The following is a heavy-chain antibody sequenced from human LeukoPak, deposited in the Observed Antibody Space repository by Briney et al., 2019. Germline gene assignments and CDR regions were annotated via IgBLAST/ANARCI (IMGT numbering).Heavy chain of an antibody. D-gene: IGHD4-17*01. Sequence: GGSLRLSCVASGFTVSDHYLDWVRQAPGKGLEWVSAISGSGGSTYYADSVKGRFTISRDNSKNTLYLQMNSLRAEDTAVYYCAKTPGNYGDYYFDYWGQGTLVTVSS. CDR3: AKTPGNYGDYYFDY. J-gene: IGHJ4*02. V-gene: IGHV3-23*01. CDR1: GFTVSDHY. CDR2: ISGSGGST.